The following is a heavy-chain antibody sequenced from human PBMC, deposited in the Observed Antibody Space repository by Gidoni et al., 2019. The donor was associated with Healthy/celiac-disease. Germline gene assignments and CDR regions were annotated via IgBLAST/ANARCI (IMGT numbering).Heavy chain of an antibody. Sequence: EVQLVESGGGLVKPGGSLRLSCAASGFTFSSHSMNWVRQAPGKGLEWVSSISSSSSYIYYADSVKGRFTISRDNAKNSLYLQMNSLRAEDTAVYNCARGRDSSGPGAPFPGDYGMDVWGQGTTVTVSS. CDR2: ISSSSSYI. V-gene: IGHV3-21*01. CDR1: GFTFSSHS. CDR3: ARGRDSSGPGAPFPGDYGMDV. J-gene: IGHJ6*02. D-gene: IGHD6-19*01.